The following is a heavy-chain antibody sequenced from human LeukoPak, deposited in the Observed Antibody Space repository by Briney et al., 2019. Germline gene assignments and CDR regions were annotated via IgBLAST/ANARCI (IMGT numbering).Heavy chain of an antibody. CDR2: ISSSGSTI. CDR3: ARVELAPYYYYMDV. J-gene: IGHJ6*03. D-gene: IGHD1-7*01. V-gene: IGHV3-48*03. CDR1: GFSTSSYE. Sequence: GGSLSLSCAASGFSTSSYEMNWVRQAPGKGWEWVSHISSSGSTIWYADSVKGRFTISRDNAKNSLYLQMNSLRAEDTAVYYCARVELAPYYYYMDVWGKGTTVTVSS.